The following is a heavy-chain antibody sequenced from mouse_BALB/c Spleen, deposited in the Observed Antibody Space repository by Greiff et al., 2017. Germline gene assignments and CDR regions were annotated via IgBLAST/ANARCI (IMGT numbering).Heavy chain of an antibody. CDR2: ISSGGSYT. Sequence: EVKLVESGGGLVKPGGSLKLSCAASGFTFSSYTMSWVRQTPEKRLEWVATISSGGSYTYYPDSVKGRFTISRDNAKNTLYLQMSSLKSEDTAMYYCTRVYYYGSSYDYYAMDYWGQGTSVTVSS. CDR3: TRVYYYGSSYDYYAMDY. CDR1: GFTFSSYT. J-gene: IGHJ4*01. D-gene: IGHD1-1*01. V-gene: IGHV5-6-4*01.